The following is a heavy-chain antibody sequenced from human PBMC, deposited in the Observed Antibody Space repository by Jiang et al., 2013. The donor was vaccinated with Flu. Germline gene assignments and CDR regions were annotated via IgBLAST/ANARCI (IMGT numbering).Heavy chain of an antibody. Sequence: SGAEVKKPGSSVKVSCKASGGTFSSYAISWVRQAPGQGLEWMGRIIPILGIANYAQKFQGRVTITADKSTSTAYMELSSLRSEDTAVYYCARWNYGRDMDYWGQGTLVTVSS. D-gene: IGHD1-7*01. J-gene: IGHJ4*02. CDR3: ARWNYGRDMDY. CDR2: IIPILGIA. CDR1: GGTFSSYA. V-gene: IGHV1-69*04.